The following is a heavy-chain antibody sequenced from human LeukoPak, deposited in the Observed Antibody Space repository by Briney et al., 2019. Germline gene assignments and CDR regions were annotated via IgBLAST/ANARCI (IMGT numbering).Heavy chain of an antibody. CDR1: GFTFSSYS. Sequence: GGSLRLSCAASGFTFSSYSMNWVRQAPGKGLEWISYITTSGGAKNYADSVKGRFTISRDNAENSLYLQMNSLRAEDSALYYCARGGRGSAAVVAPRSFDIWGQGTMVTVSS. CDR3: ARGGRGSAAVVAPRSFDI. CDR2: ITTSGGAK. V-gene: IGHV3-48*01. J-gene: IGHJ3*02. D-gene: IGHD3-22*01.